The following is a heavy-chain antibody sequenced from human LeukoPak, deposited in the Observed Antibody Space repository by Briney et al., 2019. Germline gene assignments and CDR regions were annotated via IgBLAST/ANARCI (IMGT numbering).Heavy chain of an antibody. D-gene: IGHD3-3*01. CDR2: ISYDGSNK. J-gene: IGHJ6*03. Sequence: HPGGSLRLSCAASGFTFSSYAMHWVRQAPGKGLEWVAVISYDGSNKYYADSVKGRFTISRDNSKNTLCLQMNSLRAEDTAVYYCARDPYDFWSGDYYYYYYMDVWGKGTTVTVSS. CDR3: ARDPYDFWSGDYYYYYYMDV. V-gene: IGHV3-30*04. CDR1: GFTFSSYA.